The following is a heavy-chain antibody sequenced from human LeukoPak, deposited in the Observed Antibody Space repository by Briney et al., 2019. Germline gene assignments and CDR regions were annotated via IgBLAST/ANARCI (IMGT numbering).Heavy chain of an antibody. CDR1: GFTFDDYA. V-gene: IGHV3-9*03. CDR2: ISWNSGSV. CDR3: AKGFGSGWYLGPGDY. D-gene: IGHD6-19*01. J-gene: IGHJ4*02. Sequence: GGSLRLSCAASGFTFDDYAMHWVRHAPGKGLEWVSGISWNSGSVGYVDSVKGRFTISRDNPKNSLYLQMNSLRAEDMALYYCAKGFGSGWYLGPGDYWGQGTLVTVSS.